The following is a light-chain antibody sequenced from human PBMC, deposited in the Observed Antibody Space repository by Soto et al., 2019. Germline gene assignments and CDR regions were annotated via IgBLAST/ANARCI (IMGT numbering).Light chain of an antibody. CDR1: QRISIY. V-gene: IGKV1-39*01. Sequence: SQLFLSPSSLSTSIVYRVTMTWRANQRISIYVNWYRKQPRKATELLIYAASNLPSGVARRFSGSASGKDSPPTISGVQSEYSANYYRQQSNSTTTFGQGTRLEIK. J-gene: IGKJ5*01. CDR3: QQSNSTTT. CDR2: AAS.